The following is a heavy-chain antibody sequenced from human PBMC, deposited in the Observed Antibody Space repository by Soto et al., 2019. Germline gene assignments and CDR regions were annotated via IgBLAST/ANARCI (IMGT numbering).Heavy chain of an antibody. CDR2: IYNSGNI. CDR3: ARGWFWSGSFNWFDP. V-gene: IGHV4-59*01. D-gene: IGHD3-3*01. Sequence: SETLSLTCTVSGGSMSNYYWTWIRQPPGKGLEWIGYIYNSGNINYNPSLESRVTISVDTSKNQFSLKLSSVTAADTAVYFCARGWFWSGSFNWFDPWGQGTLVTVSS. J-gene: IGHJ5*02. CDR1: GGSMSNYY.